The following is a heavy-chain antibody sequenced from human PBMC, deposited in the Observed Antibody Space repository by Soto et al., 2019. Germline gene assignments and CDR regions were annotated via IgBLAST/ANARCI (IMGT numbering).Heavy chain of an antibody. CDR1: GASISSSGYY. Sequence: SETLSLTCTVTGASISSSGYYWGWIRQPPGKGLEWIASIYSSGSTYYNPSLKSRVTISLETSSNQFSLNLRSVTAADTAVYYCATTVGFCTNGVCSNFDFWGQGTLVTVSS. D-gene: IGHD2-8*01. V-gene: IGHV4-39*01. CDR3: ATTVGFCTNGVCSNFDF. J-gene: IGHJ4*02. CDR2: IYSSGST.